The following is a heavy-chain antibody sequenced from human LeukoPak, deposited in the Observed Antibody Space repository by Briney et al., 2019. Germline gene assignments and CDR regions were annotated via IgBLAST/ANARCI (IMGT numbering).Heavy chain of an antibody. V-gene: IGHV5-51*01. CDR2: ISPGDSDT. Sequence: GESLKISCKGSGYSFTSYWIGWVRQMPGKGLEWTGIISPGDSDTRYSPYFQGQVTISADKSISTAYLQWSSLKASDTAMYYCARQSITGTTASDYWGQGTLVTVSS. J-gene: IGHJ4*02. D-gene: IGHD1-7*01. CDR1: GYSFTSYW. CDR3: ARQSITGTTASDY.